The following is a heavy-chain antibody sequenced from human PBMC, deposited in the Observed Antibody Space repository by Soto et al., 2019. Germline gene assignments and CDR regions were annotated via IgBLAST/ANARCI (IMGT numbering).Heavy chain of an antibody. Sequence: ASVKVSCKASGYTFTRYYIHWVRQAPAQWPEGMGGINPDRGRTTYAQNVNGSVTMTRDTSTSTVYMELSSLKFEDTAMYYCARGAYSSSSLPPFDPWGQGTLVTVSS. J-gene: IGHJ5*02. CDR2: INPDRGRT. CDR1: GYTFTRYY. V-gene: IGHV1-46*04. D-gene: IGHD6-6*01. CDR3: ARGAYSSSSLPPFDP.